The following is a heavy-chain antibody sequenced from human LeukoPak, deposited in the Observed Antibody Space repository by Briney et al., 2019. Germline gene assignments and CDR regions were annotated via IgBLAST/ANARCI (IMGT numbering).Heavy chain of an antibody. J-gene: IGHJ4*02. CDR1: GYRFTTYW. CDR2: IYPGDSDT. V-gene: IGHV5-51*01. Sequence: GESLKISCQGSGYRFTTYWIAWVRQMPGKGLEWMGIIYPGDSDTRYSPSFQGQVTISADKSINTAYLQWNSLKASDTATYFCARRRGSLYSFDYWGQGTLVTVPS. CDR3: ARRRGSLYSFDY. D-gene: IGHD3-16*01.